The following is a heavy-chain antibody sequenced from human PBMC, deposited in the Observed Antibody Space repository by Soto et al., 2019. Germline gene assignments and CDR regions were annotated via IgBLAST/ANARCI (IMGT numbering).Heavy chain of an antibody. CDR3: DRLKGSYYQKLTFDY. V-gene: IGHV4-30-4*01. CDR1: GGSISSGDYY. CDR2: IYYSGST. D-gene: IGHD3-10*01. J-gene: IGHJ4*02. Sequence: PSETLSLTCTVSGGSISSGDYYWSWIRQPPGKGLEWIGYIYYSGSTYYNPSLKSRVTISVDTSKNQFSLKLSSVTAADAAVYYCDRLKGSYYQKLTFDYWGQGTLVPVYS.